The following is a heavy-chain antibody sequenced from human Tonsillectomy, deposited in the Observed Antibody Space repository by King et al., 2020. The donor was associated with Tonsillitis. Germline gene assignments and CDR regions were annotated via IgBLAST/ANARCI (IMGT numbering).Heavy chain of an antibody. CDR3: ARSGTPLAGKLGDAFDR. CDR1: GDSIRNYY. Sequence: VQLQESGPGLVKPSETLSLTCIVSGDSIRNYYWSWIRQPPGKGLERIGFMFDSATTKYNPSLESRVIISVDRSKNQISLKVTSVTAADTAVYYCARSGTPLAGKLGDAFDRWGQGTMVTVSS. J-gene: IGHJ3*02. D-gene: IGHD6-19*01. CDR2: MFDSATT. V-gene: IGHV4-59*01.